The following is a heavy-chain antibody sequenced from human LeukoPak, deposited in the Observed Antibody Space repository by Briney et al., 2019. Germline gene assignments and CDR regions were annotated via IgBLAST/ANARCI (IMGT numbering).Heavy chain of an antibody. Sequence: GGSLRLSCAASGLTFSGYWMNWVRQAPGKGLEWVSSISSSSSYIYYADSVKGRFTISRDNAKNSLYLQMNSLRAEDTAVYYCARVDTAMDYDWFDPWGQGTLVTVSS. CDR1: GLTFSGYW. V-gene: IGHV3-21*01. J-gene: IGHJ5*02. D-gene: IGHD5-18*01. CDR2: ISSSSSYI. CDR3: ARVDTAMDYDWFDP.